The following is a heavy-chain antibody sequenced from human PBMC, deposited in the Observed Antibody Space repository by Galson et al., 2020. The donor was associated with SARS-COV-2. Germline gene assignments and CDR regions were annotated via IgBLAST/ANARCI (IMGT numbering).Heavy chain of an antibody. V-gene: IGHV3-48*02. Sequence: GESLKISCVASGFTFSNYGMNWVRQAPGKGLEWVSYISNSGSMIHYADSVKGRFTISRDTAKKSLYLQMNSLRDGDTAVYYCARDADDNTGYRLDYGGQGTLVTVSS. J-gene: IGHJ4*02. D-gene: IGHD3-22*01. CDR3: ARDADDNTGYRLDY. CDR1: GFTFSNYG. CDR2: ISNSGSMI.